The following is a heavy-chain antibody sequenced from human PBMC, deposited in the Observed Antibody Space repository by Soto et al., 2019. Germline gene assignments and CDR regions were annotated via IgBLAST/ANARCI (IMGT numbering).Heavy chain of an antibody. D-gene: IGHD3-3*01. CDR2: ISYSGNT. Sequence: SETLSLTCIISGDSTSNYYWSWIRQSPGKGLEWIGYISYSGNTNYNPSLKSRVTISVDTSKNQFSLKLSSVTAADTAVYYCARSRFLEWLLYEDYYYGMDVWGQGTTVTVSS. V-gene: IGHV4-59*12. CDR3: ARSRFLEWLLYEDYYYGMDV. J-gene: IGHJ6*02. CDR1: GDSTSNYY.